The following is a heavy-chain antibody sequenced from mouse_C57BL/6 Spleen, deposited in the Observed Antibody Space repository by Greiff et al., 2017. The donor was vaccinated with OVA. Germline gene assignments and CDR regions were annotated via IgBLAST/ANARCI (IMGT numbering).Heavy chain of an antibody. CDR3: TTGGPGY. CDR2: IDPENGDT. J-gene: IGHJ2*01. V-gene: IGHV14-4*01. CDR1: GFNIKDDY. Sequence: VHVKQSGAELVRPGASVKLSCTASGFNIKDDYMHWVKQRPEQGLEWIGWIDPENGDTEYASKFQGKATITADTSSNTAYLQLSSLTSEDTAVYYCTTGGPGYWGQGTTLTVSS.